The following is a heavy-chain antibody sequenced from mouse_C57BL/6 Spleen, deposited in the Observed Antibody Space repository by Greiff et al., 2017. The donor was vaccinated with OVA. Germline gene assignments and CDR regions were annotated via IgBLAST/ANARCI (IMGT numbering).Heavy chain of an antibody. Sequence: VQLQQSGPELVKPGASVKISCKASGYSFTGYYMNWVKQSPEKSLEWIGEINPSTGGTTYNQKFKAKATLTVDKSSSTAYMQLKSLTSEDSAVYYCARALFYFDYWGQGTTLTVSS. CDR1: GYSFTGYY. CDR3: ARALFYFDY. D-gene: IGHD6-5*01. CDR2: INPSTGGT. J-gene: IGHJ2*01. V-gene: IGHV1-42*01.